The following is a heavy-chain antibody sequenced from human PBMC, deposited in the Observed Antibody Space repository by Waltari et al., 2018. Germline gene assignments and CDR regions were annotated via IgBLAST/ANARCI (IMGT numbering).Heavy chain of an antibody. Sequence: EVQLVETGGGLIQPGGSLRLPCAASGFTVISNYISWVRRAPGKGLEWVSVIYSGGSTYYADSVKGRFTISRDNSKNTLYLQMNSLRAEDTAVYYCARIPAAIEGGWFDPWGQGTLVTVSS. V-gene: IGHV3-53*02. CDR1: GFTVISNY. CDR3: ARIPAAIEGGWFDP. D-gene: IGHD2-2*02. J-gene: IGHJ5*02. CDR2: IYSGGST.